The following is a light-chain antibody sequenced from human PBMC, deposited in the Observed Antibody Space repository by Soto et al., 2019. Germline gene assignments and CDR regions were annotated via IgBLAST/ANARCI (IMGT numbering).Light chain of an antibody. J-gene: IGKJ4*01. CDR1: QSIVRS. CDR3: QQYNSDSS. Sequence: DIQMTQSPSTLSASVGDRVTITCRASQSIVRSLAWYQQKPGKAPKVLIYTASNLESGAPSRFSGSGSGTQFTLTISSLQPDDLATYYCQQYNSDSSFGGGTKVDIK. V-gene: IGKV1-5*03. CDR2: TAS.